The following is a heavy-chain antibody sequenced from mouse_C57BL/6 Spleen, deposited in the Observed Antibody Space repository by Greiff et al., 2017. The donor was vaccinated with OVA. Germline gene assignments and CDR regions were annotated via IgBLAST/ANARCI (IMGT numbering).Heavy chain of an antibody. J-gene: IGHJ2*01. V-gene: IGHV1-26*01. Sequence: VQLQQSGPELVKPGASVKISCKASGYTFTDYYMNWVKQSHGKSLEWIGDINPNNGGTSYNQKFKGKATLTVDKSSSTAYMELRSLTSEDSAVYYCAREEVDYSYSTDYWGQGTTLTVSA. D-gene: IGHD2-12*01. CDR2: INPNNGGT. CDR1: GYTFTDYY. CDR3: AREEVDYSYSTDY.